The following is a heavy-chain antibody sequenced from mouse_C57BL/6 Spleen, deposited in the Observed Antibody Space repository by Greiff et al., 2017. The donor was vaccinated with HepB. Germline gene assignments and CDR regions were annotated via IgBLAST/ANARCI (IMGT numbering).Heavy chain of an antibody. D-gene: IGHD2-4*01. CDR1: GYTFTSYW. Sequence: VQLQQPGAELVKPGASVKLSCKASGYTFTSYWMHWVKQRPGQGLEWIGMIHPNSGSTNYNEKFKSKATLTVDKSSSTAYMQLSSLTSEDSAVYYGAREADYDEGYWYFDVWGTGTTVTVSS. CDR3: AREADYDEGYWYFDV. J-gene: IGHJ1*03. V-gene: IGHV1-64*01. CDR2: IHPNSGST.